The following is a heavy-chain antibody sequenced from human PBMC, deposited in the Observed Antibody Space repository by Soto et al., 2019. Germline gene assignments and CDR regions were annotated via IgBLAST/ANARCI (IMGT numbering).Heavy chain of an antibody. D-gene: IGHD3-3*01. J-gene: IGHJ4*02. Sequence: GGSLRLCCAASGFTFDDYAMHWVRQAPGKGLEWVSGISWNSGSIGYADSVKGRFTTSRDNAKNSLYLQMNSLRAEDTALYYCAKGALRFLEWFELAYVDYWGQGSLVTVAA. V-gene: IGHV3-9*01. CDR3: AKGALRFLEWFELAYVDY. CDR2: ISWNSGSI. CDR1: GFTFDDYA.